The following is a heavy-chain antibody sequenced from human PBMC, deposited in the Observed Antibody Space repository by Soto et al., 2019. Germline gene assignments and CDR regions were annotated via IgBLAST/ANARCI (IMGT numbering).Heavy chain of an antibody. CDR3: ARDAQGRGSGAYDY. CDR2: ISTSGEFT. V-gene: IGHV3-21*06. D-gene: IGHD3-10*01. Sequence: DVQLVESGGGLVKPGGSLRLSCVASGFIFSSHSMNWVRQAPGKGLEWVSSISTSGEFTYYADSLRGRFTISRDSAKNSLYLQMSSLRAEVTAVYYCARDAQGRGSGAYDYWGRGTLVTVSS. J-gene: IGHJ4*02. CDR1: GFIFSSHS.